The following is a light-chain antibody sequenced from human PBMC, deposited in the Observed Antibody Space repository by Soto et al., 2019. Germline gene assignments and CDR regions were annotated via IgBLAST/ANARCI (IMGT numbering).Light chain of an antibody. V-gene: IGLV1-40*01. J-gene: IGLJ3*02. CDR2: GNS. CDR1: SSNSGAGYD. CDR3: QSYDSSLSGSRV. Sequence: QSVLTQPPSVSGAPGQRVTTSCTGSSSNSGAGYDVHWYQQLPGTAPKLLIYGNSNRPSGVPDRFSGSKSGTSASLAITGLQAEDEADYYCQSYDSSLSGSRVFGGGTKLTVL.